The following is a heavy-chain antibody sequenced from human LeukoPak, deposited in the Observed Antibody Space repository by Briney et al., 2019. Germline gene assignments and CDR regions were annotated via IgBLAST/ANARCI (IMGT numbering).Heavy chain of an antibody. CDR1: GFKVRTNY. CDR3: AKDAQWEMKDS. J-gene: IGHJ4*02. D-gene: IGHD1-26*01. CDR2: IYPGGST. Sequence: PGGSLRLSCAASGFKVRTNYMSWVRQAPGKGLEWVSIIYPGGSTYYTDSMKGRFTISRDNSRNTLYLQIDSLTAEDTAIYYCAKDAQWEMKDSWGQGTLVTVSS. V-gene: IGHV3-53*01.